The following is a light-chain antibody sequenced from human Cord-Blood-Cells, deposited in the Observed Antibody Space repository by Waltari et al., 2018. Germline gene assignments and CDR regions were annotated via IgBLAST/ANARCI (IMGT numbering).Light chain of an antibody. Sequence: QSALTQPASVSGSPGQSITISCTGTSSDVGGYNYVSWYQQTPGKAPKLMIYEVSNRPSGVSNRFSGSKSGNTASLTISGLQAEDEADYYCSSYTSSSTLVFGTGTKVTVL. CDR3: SSYTSSSTLV. J-gene: IGLJ1*01. V-gene: IGLV2-14*01. CDR1: SSDVGGYNY. CDR2: EVS.